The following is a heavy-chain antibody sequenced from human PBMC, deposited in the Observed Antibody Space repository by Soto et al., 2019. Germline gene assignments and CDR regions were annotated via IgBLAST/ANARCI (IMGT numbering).Heavy chain of an antibody. Sequence: GGSLRLSCAASGFTVSSNYMSWVRQAPGKGLEWVSVIYSGGSTYYADSVKGRFTISRDNSKNTLYLQMNSLRAEDTAVYYCAVGGGWYLENTYFDYWGQGTLVTVSS. CDR3: AVGGGWYLENTYFDY. CDR1: GFTVSSNY. V-gene: IGHV3-66*01. D-gene: IGHD6-19*01. CDR2: IYSGGST. J-gene: IGHJ4*02.